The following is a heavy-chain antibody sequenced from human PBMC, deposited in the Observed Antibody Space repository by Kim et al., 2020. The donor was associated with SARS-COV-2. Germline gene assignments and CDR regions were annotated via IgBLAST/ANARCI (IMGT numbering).Heavy chain of an antibody. J-gene: IGHJ2*01. CDR1: GGSFSDYY. CDR3: ASVERQRSWYFDL. V-gene: IGHV4-34*01. D-gene: IGHD1-1*01. Sequence: SETLSLTCAVYGGSFSDYYWSWIRQPPGKGLEWIGEINHSGSTNYNPSLKSRVTISVDTSKNQLPLKLSSVTAADTAVYFCASVERQRSWYFDLWGRGTLVTVSS. CDR2: INHSGST.